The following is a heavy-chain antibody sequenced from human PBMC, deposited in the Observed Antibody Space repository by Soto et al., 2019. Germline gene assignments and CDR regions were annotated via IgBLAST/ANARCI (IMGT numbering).Heavy chain of an antibody. CDR2: IIPIFGTA. J-gene: IGHJ6*02. Sequence: AVKVSCKASGCTFSSYAISWVRQAPGQGLEWMGGIIPIFGTANYAQKFQGRVTITADESTSTAYMELSSLRSEDTAVYYCARDHGNYGFRPRGMDVWGQGTTVTVSS. CDR3: ARDHGNYGFRPRGMDV. CDR1: GCTFSSYA. V-gene: IGHV1-69*13. D-gene: IGHD3-10*01.